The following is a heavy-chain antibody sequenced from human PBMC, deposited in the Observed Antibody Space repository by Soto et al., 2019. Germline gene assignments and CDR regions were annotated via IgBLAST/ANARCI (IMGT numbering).Heavy chain of an antibody. CDR1: GGSINSYY. CDR3: VRHAQDYYGSGSYLNILWYFDL. D-gene: IGHD3-10*01. V-gene: IGHV4-59*08. Sequence: SETLSLTCSVSGGSINSYYWSWIRQPPGKGLEWVGYIYYSGSTNYNPSLKSRVTISVDTSKNQFSLKLSSVTAADTAVYYCVRHAQDYYGSGSYLNILWYFDLWGRGTLVTVSS. J-gene: IGHJ2*01. CDR2: IYYSGST.